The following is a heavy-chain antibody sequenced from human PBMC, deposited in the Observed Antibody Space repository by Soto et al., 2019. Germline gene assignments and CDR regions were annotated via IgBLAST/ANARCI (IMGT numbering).Heavy chain of an antibody. CDR2: IYYSGST. J-gene: IGHJ6*02. V-gene: IGHV4-59*08. Sequence: SETLSLTCTVSGGSISSYDGSWIRQPPGKGLEWIGYIYYSGSTNYNPSLKSRVTISVDTPKNQFSLKLSSVTAADTAVYYCARHYYYGSGSYYIGRLGYYYYGMDVWGQGTTVTVSS. CDR3: ARHYYYGSGSYYIGRLGYYYYGMDV. D-gene: IGHD3-10*01. CDR1: GGSISSYD.